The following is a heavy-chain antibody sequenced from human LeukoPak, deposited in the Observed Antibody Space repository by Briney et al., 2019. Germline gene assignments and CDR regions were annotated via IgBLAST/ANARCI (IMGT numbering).Heavy chain of an antibody. V-gene: IGHV3-48*04. D-gene: IGHD3-10*01. CDR2: ISSSSSTI. J-gene: IGHJ4*02. CDR3: ARDQSAYYYGSGSPTGVDY. CDR1: GFTFSSYS. Sequence: GGSLRLSCAASGFTFSSYSMNWVRQAPGKGLEWVSYISSSSSTIYYADSVKGRFTISRDNAKNSLYLQMNSLRAEDTAVYYCARDQSAYYYGSGSPTGVDYWGQGTLVTVSS.